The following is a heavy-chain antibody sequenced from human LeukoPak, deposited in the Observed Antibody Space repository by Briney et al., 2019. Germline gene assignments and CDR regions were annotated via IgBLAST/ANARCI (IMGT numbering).Heavy chain of an antibody. V-gene: IGHV3-30*02. CDR2: IRYDGSNK. J-gene: IGHJ4*02. D-gene: IGHD2-21*01. CDR1: GFTFSSYG. Sequence: GGSLRLSCAASGFTFSSYGMHWVRQAPGKGLEWVAFIRYDGSNKYYADSVKGRFTISRDNSKNTPYLQMNSLRAEDTAVYYCAKRAIRCGGDCLDYWGQGTLVTVSS. CDR3: AKRAIRCGGDCLDY.